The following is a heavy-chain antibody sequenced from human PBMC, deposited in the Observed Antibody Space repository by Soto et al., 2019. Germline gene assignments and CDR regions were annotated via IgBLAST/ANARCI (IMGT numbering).Heavy chain of an antibody. J-gene: IGHJ6*03. CDR3: AKAEGRDILRYFDWSYYYYYMDV. Sequence: PGGSLRLSCAASGFTFSSYAMSWVRQAPGKGLEWVSAISGSGGSTYYADSVKGRFTISRDNSKNTLYLQMNSLRAEDTAVYYCAKAEGRDILRYFDWSYYYYYMDVWGKGTTVTVSS. V-gene: IGHV3-23*01. D-gene: IGHD3-9*01. CDR2: ISGSGGST. CDR1: GFTFSSYA.